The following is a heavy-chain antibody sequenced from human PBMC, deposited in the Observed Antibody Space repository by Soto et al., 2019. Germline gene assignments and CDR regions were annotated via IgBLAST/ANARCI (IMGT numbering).Heavy chain of an antibody. V-gene: IGHV3-23*01. J-gene: IGHJ4*02. CDR2: ISARGGSS. Sequence: DVHLLESGGGLVQPGGSLRLSCAASGFSFSSYAMVWVRQAPGKGLEWVAVISARGGSSYFADSVKGRFTLSRDNSKNVLPLEMNSLRAEDTAIYFCAKGSIEYSASVDNWGQGTLVVVSS. CDR3: AKGSIEYSASVDN. D-gene: IGHD5-12*01. CDR1: GFSFSSYA.